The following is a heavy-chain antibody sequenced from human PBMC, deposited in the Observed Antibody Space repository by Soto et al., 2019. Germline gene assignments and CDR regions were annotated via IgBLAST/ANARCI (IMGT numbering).Heavy chain of an antibody. CDR2: ISYDGSNK. Sequence: TGGSLRLSCAASGFTFSSYGMHWVRQAPGKGLEWVAVISYDGSNKYYADSVKGRFTISRDNSKNTLYLQMNSLRAEDTAVHYCAKEFFGSQAWASYFDYWGQGTLVTVSS. J-gene: IGHJ4*02. CDR3: AKEFFGSQAWASYFDY. D-gene: IGHD3-10*01. CDR1: GFTFSSYG. V-gene: IGHV3-30*18.